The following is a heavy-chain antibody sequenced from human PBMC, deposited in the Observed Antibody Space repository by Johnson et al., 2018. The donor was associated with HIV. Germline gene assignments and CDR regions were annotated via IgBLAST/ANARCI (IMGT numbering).Heavy chain of an antibody. CDR2: ISSDGDNA. V-gene: IGHV3-30*18. D-gene: IGHD1-26*01. CDR3: AKNNEEWDVLPVDGFDR. CDR1: GFIFSNYG. J-gene: IGHJ3*02. Sequence: QVQLVESGGGVVQPGRSLRLSCVASGFIFSNYGMQWVRQAPGKGLEWVALISSDGDNAYYADSVVKGRFIISRDNSKNTLYLQMNSLRTDDTAVYYCAKNNEEWDVLPVDGFDRWGQGTLITVSA.